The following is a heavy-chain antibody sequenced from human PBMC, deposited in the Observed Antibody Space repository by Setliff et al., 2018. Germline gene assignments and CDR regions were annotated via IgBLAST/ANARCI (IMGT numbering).Heavy chain of an antibody. CDR3: AKREIIAVTRWFDP. CDR1: GFTFSNYA. CDR2: IDESGGGT. D-gene: IGHD2-15*01. J-gene: IGHJ5*02. V-gene: IGHV3-23*01. Sequence: GSLKISCAASGFTFSNYAMSWVRQAPGEGLEWVSAIDESGGGTYYADSVKGRFTISRDNSKNTLYLQMNSLRAEDTAVYYCAKREIIAVTRWFDPWGQGTLVTVSS.